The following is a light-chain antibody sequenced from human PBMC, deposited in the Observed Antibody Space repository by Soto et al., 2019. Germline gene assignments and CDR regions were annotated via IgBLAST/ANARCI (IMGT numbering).Light chain of an antibody. Sequence: QSALTQPRSVSGSPGQSVTISCTGTSSNVGGYEYVSWYQQHPGKAPKLMIYHVTQRPSGVPDRFSGSKSANTASLTISGLQAEDEADYYCCSYGGSYSWVFGGGTKLTVL. J-gene: IGLJ3*02. CDR1: SSNVGGYEY. CDR2: HVT. V-gene: IGLV2-11*01. CDR3: CSYGGSYSWV.